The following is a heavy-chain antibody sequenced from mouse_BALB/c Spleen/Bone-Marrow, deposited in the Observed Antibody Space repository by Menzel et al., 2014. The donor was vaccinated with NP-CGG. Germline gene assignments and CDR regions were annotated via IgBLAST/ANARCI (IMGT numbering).Heavy chain of an antibody. CDR1: GYSITSDYA. Sequence: EVKLMESGPGLVKHSQSLSLTCTVTGYSITSDYAWNWIRQFPGNKLEWMGYISYSGITNYNPSLKSRISITRDTSKNQFFLQLNSVTTEDTATYYCARGRAAWFAYWGQGTPVTVSA. J-gene: IGHJ3*01. V-gene: IGHV3-2*02. D-gene: IGHD3-3*01. CDR2: ISYSGIT. CDR3: ARGRAAWFAY.